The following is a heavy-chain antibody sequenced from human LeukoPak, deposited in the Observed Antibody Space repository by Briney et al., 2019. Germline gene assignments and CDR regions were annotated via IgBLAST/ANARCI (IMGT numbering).Heavy chain of an antibody. CDR3: TRSWIGISGSPLPFDF. J-gene: IGHJ4*02. CDR1: VFTYTKYA. V-gene: IGHV3-64*01. Sequence: TGGSLRLSCTPSVFTYTKYAMHWVGQAPGQGLEYVSSMTSYGGSAYHGNSVKGRFTISIDNSKDTLYLHMDRLRVHDTAVYYCTRSWIGISGSPLPFDFWGQGTVVTVSS. D-gene: IGHD2-2*03. CDR2: MTSYGGSA.